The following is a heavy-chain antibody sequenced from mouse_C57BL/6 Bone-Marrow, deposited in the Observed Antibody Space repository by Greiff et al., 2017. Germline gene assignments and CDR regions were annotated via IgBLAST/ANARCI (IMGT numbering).Heavy chain of an antibody. Sequence: EVHLVESGGGLVKPGGSLKLSCAASGFTFSDYGMHWVRQAPEKGLEWVAYISSGSSTIYYADTVKGRFTISRDNAKNTLFLQMTSLRSEDTAMYYCARLGYYFFYAMDYWGQGTSVTVSS. D-gene: IGHD2-3*01. V-gene: IGHV5-17*01. CDR3: ARLGYYFFYAMDY. CDR2: ISSGSSTI. J-gene: IGHJ4*01. CDR1: GFTFSDYG.